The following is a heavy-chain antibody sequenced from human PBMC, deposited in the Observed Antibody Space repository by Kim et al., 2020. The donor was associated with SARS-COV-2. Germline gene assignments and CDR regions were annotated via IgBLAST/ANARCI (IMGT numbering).Heavy chain of an antibody. CDR3: AIFGGYPLNGQ. CDR1: GYTFSNYY. CDR2: ISPDDGDT. Sequence: ASVKVSCKASGYTFSNYYIHWVRQAPGQGLEWMGRISPDDGDTKSTQKFQGRVIMTRDTSVNTAYMELGGLTPDDTAVYYCAIFGGYPLNGQWGQGTLVTVSS. D-gene: IGHD3-3*01. V-gene: IGHV1-2*06. J-gene: IGHJ4*02.